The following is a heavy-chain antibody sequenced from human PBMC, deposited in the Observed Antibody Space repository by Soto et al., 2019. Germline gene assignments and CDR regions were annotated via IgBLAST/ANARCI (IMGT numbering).Heavy chain of an antibody. D-gene: IGHD2-21*02. CDR3: ARRHGDPSSAAGFDY. Sequence: QVQWVQSGPEVKKPGASVKVSCKAFGYTFIDYSINGVRQAPGQGLEGVGWINPYNGRTYYAQRVQGRITVTTDTSTGTAYMELRSLRSGDTATYFCARRHGDPSSAAGFDYWGQGSLVTVS. CDR2: INPYNGRT. CDR1: GYTFIDYS. V-gene: IGHV1-18*01. J-gene: IGHJ4*02.